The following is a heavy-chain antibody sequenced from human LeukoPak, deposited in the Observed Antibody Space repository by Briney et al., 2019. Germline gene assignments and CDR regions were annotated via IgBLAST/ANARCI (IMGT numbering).Heavy chain of an antibody. V-gene: IGHV3-74*01. Sequence: GGSLRLSCAASGFTFSSYEMNWVRLPPGKGLVWVSRIKSDGSSTSYADFVKGRFTISRDNAKNTLYLQMNSLRAEDTAVYYCAKDIAGGYDSLYFDYWGQGTLVTVSS. CDR2: IKSDGSST. CDR1: GFTFSSYE. D-gene: IGHD5-12*01. J-gene: IGHJ4*02. CDR3: AKDIAGGYDSLYFDY.